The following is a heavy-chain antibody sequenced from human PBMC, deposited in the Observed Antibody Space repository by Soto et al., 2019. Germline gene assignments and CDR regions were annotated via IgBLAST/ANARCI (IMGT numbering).Heavy chain of an antibody. CDR2: IVGSGAST. CDR1: GFTFSSYA. D-gene: IGHD6-19*01. V-gene: IGHV3-23*01. Sequence: EVQLLESGGGLVQPGGSLRLSCAASGFTFSSYAMSWVRQAPGKGLEWVSGIVGSGASTYYADSVKGRFTISRDNSKNTLCLQMNSLRAYDTAVYYSAKDLQGSGWFGLYYFDYWGQGTLVTVSS. J-gene: IGHJ4*02. CDR3: AKDLQGSGWFGLYYFDY.